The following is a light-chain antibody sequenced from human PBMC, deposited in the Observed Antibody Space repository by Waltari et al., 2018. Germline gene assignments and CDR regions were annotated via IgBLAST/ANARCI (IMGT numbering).Light chain of an antibody. V-gene: IGKV1-33*01. CDR2: DAS. CDR3: QQYNTLSH. CDR1: QDISNY. Sequence: DIQMTQSPSSLSASVGDRVTITCQASQDISNYVNWYQQKPGKAPRLLIYDASNLETGVPSRFSGSGSGTDFTFTISSLQVEDIGTYYCQQYNTLSHFGPGTKVDIK. J-gene: IGKJ3*01.